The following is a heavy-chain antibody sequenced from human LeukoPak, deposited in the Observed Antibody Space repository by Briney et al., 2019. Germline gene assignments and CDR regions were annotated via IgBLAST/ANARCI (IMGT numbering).Heavy chain of an antibody. CDR1: GGSISSYY. J-gene: IGHJ5*02. Sequence: SETLSLTCTVSGGSISSYYWSWIRQPAGKGLEWIGRIYTSGSTDYNPSLKSRVTMSVDTSKNQFSLKLSSVTAADTAVYYCAREGSNYYYDSSGYLNWFDPWGQGTLVTASS. CDR2: IYTSGST. V-gene: IGHV4-4*07. D-gene: IGHD3-22*01. CDR3: AREGSNYYYDSSGYLNWFDP.